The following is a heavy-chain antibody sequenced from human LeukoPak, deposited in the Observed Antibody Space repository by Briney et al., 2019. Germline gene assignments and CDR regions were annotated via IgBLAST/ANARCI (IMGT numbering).Heavy chain of an antibody. CDR2: INPNSGGT. V-gene: IGHV1-2*02. CDR1: GYTFTGYY. D-gene: IGHD1-26*01. Sequence: ASVKVSCKASGYTFTGYYMHWVRQAPGQGLEWMGWINPNSGGTNYAQKFQGRVTMTRDTSISTAYMELSSLRSDDTAIYYCARDWSGSYWGGFDYWGQGTLVTVSS. J-gene: IGHJ4*02. CDR3: ARDWSGSYWGGFDY.